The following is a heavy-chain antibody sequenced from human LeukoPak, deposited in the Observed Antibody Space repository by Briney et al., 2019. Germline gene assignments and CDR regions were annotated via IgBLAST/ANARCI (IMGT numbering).Heavy chain of an antibody. J-gene: IGHJ4*02. V-gene: IGHV3-30*18. D-gene: IGHD3-10*01. CDR2: LSYDGSRK. CDR1: GFTFSSYA. CDR3: AKVRGGYYGSGSYEGVDD. Sequence: GGSLRLSCAASGFTFSSYAMQWVRQAPGKGLEWLAILSYDGSRKNYADSVKGRLTISRDNSKNTLYLQLNSLRGDDTAVYYCAKVRGGYYGSGSYEGVDDWGQGTLVTVSS.